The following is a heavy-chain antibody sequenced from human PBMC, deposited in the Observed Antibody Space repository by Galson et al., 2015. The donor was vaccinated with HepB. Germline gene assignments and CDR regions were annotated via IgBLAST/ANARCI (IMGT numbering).Heavy chain of an antibody. J-gene: IGHJ6*02. D-gene: IGHD2-15*01. Sequence: SLRLSCAASGFIVSTDYMTWVRQAPGRGLDWVAVIHSGGTTYYAGSVKGRFTISRDDSKNTIYLRMNSLRAEDTAVYYCSLGRGYYGMDVWGQGTTVTVSS. CDR2: IHSGGTT. CDR1: GFIVSTDY. CDR3: SLGRGYYGMDV. V-gene: IGHV3-53*01.